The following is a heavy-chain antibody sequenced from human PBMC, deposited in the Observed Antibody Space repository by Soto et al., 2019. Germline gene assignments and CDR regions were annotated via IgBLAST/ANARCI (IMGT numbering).Heavy chain of an antibody. Sequence: SETLSLTCNVSGGSLSTSRSYWAWIRQPPGKGLEWIGSIYYSGSTYYNPSLKSRVTISVDTSKNQFSLKLSSVTAADTAVYYCGRHQYPFLGGVIFWFDPWREGT. D-gene: IGHD3-3*01. V-gene: IGHV4-39*01. CDR1: GGSLSTSRSY. J-gene: IGHJ5*02. CDR2: IYYSGST. CDR3: GRHQYPFLGGVIFWFDP.